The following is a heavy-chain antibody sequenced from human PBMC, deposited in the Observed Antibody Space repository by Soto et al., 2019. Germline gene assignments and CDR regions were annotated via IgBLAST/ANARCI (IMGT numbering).Heavy chain of an antibody. CDR3: EKSPGGPAKGMGA. D-gene: IGHD6-25*01. J-gene: IGHJ6*02. Sequence: EVQVVESGGGLVQPGRSLRLSCAASGFSFDDYAMQWVRQAPGKGLEWVSGISWNSGTIGYADSVKGRFTISRDNAKNPLSVKRNSLRAEDRPLYYGEKSPGGPAKGMGAGGQGTTVPVPS. CDR2: ISWNSGTI. V-gene: IGHV3-9*01. CDR1: GFSFDDYA.